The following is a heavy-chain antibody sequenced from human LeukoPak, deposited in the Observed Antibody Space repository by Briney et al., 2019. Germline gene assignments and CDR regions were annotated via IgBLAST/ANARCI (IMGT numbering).Heavy chain of an antibody. CDR2: IRYDGSNK. Sequence: GGSLRLSCAASGFTFSDYYMSWIRQAPGKGLEWVAFIRYDGSNKYYADSVKGRFTISRDNSKNTLYLQMNSLRAEDTAVYYCAKSDSEPYYYYMDVWGKGTTVTISS. V-gene: IGHV3-30*02. CDR3: AKSDSEPYYYYMDV. CDR1: GFTFSDYY. J-gene: IGHJ6*03.